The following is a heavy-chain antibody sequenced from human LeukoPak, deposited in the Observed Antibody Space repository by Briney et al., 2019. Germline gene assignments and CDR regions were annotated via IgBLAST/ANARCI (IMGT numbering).Heavy chain of an antibody. V-gene: IGHV1-18*01. CDR1: GYTFTSYG. J-gene: IGHJ5*02. Sequence: ASVKVSCKASGYTFTSYGISWVRQAPGQGLEWMGWISAYNGNTNYAQKLQGRVTMTKDTYTSTAYMELRGLRSDDTAVYYCARRRELYYDFWSGYFSREDGGNNWFDPWGQGTLVTVSS. CDR3: ARRRELYYDFWSGYFSREDGGNNWFDP. CDR2: ISAYNGNT. D-gene: IGHD3-3*01.